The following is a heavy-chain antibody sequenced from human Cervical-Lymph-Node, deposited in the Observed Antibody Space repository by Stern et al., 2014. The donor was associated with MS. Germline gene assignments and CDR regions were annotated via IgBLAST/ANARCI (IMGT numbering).Heavy chain of an antibody. V-gene: IGHV3-30*09. J-gene: IGHJ4*02. CDR2: ISSDGSNE. Sequence: VQLVESGGGVVQPGGSLRLSCAVSGVTFSSRAMHWVRQAPDKGLEWVTVISSDGSNEYYADSVKGRVAISRDNSQSTLYLQMNNLRPEDTAVYYCGSNTYSYGYGVDDWGPGTLVTVSS. CDR1: GVTFSSRA. CDR3: GSNTYSYGYGVDD. D-gene: IGHD5-18*01.